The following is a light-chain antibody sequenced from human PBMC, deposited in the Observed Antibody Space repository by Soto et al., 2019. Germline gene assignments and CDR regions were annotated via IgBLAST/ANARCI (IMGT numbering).Light chain of an antibody. CDR3: QQYNNWPWT. CDR1: QSISDT. CDR2: GAS. V-gene: IGKV3-15*01. J-gene: IGKJ1*01. Sequence: EIVMTQSPVTLSVSPGGRATLSCRASQSISDTLAWYQQKPGQAPRLLIHGASTRAPGFPARFSGSGSGTDFTLTISSLQSEDFAVYYGQQYNNWPWTFGQGTKVEIK.